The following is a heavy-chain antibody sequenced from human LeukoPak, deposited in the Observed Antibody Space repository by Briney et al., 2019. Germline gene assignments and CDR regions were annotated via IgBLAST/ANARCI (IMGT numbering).Heavy chain of an antibody. CDR1: GGSFSGYY. J-gene: IGHJ2*01. Sequence: PSETLSLTCAVYGGSFSGYYWSWIRQPPGKGLEWFGEINHSGSTNYNPSLKSRVTISVDTSKNQFSLKLSSVTAADTAVYYCARGGFDYGDYGETYWYFDLWGRGTLVTVSS. CDR2: INHSGST. CDR3: ARGGFDYGDYGETYWYFDL. D-gene: IGHD4-17*01. V-gene: IGHV4-34*01.